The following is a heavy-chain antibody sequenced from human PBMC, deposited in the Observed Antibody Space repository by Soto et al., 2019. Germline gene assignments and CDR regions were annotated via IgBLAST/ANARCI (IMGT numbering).Heavy chain of an antibody. J-gene: IGHJ4*02. D-gene: IGHD2-15*01. Sequence: QITLKESGPTLVKPTQTLTLTCTFSGFSLSTSGVGVGWIRQPPGKALEWLALIYWDDDKRYSPSLTSRLTITKDTSNNQLVLTMTNMDPVDTATYFCAHYSVVVSLDYWGQGTLVTVSS. CDR3: AHYSVVVSLDY. V-gene: IGHV2-5*02. CDR1: GFSLSTSGVG. CDR2: IYWDDDK.